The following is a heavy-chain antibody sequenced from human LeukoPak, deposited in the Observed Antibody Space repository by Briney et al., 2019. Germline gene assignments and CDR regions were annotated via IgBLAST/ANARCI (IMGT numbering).Heavy chain of an antibody. Sequence: PSETLSLTCTVFGGSISSYYWSWIRQPAGKGLEWIGRIYTSGSTNYNPSLKSRVTISVDTSKNQFSLKLSSVTAADTAVYYCARDIPLRVGATTSGDYWGQGTLVTVSS. D-gene: IGHD1-26*01. CDR2: IYTSGST. CDR1: GGSISSYY. J-gene: IGHJ4*02. V-gene: IGHV4-4*07. CDR3: ARDIPLRVGATTSGDY.